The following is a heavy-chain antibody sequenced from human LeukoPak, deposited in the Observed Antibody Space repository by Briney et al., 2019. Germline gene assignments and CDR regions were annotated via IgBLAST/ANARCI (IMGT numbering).Heavy chain of an antibody. Sequence: GGSLRLSCAASGFTFSSYRMNWVRQAPGKGLEWVSYISSSSSTIYYADCVKGRFTISRDNAKNSLYLQMNSLRAEDTAVYYCARNLDYDSSGYYSPFYYYYGMDVWGQGTTVTVSS. CDR1: GFTFSSYR. D-gene: IGHD3-22*01. J-gene: IGHJ6*02. V-gene: IGHV3-48*04. CDR3: ARNLDYDSSGYYSPFYYYYGMDV. CDR2: ISSSSSTI.